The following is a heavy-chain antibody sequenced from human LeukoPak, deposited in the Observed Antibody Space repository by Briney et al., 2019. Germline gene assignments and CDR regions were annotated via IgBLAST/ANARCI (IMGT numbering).Heavy chain of an antibody. J-gene: IGHJ1*01. D-gene: IGHD3-10*01. CDR1: GFTFSSYG. Sequence: GGSLRLSCAASGFTFSSYGMHWVRQAPGKGLDWVAVISYDGSNKYYADSVKGRFTISRDNSKNTLYLQMNSLRAEDTAVYYCAKVPYGSGAMGYFQHWGQGTLVTVSS. CDR2: ISYDGSNK. CDR3: AKVPYGSGAMGYFQH. V-gene: IGHV3-30*18.